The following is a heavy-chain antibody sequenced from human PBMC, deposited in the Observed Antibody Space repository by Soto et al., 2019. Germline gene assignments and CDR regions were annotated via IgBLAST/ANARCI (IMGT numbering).Heavy chain of an antibody. D-gene: IGHD3-10*01. Sequence: SETLSLTCAVSGGSISSSNWWSWVRQPPGKGLEWIGEIYHSGSTNYNPSLKSRVTISVDKSKNQFSLKLSSVTAADTAVYYCARADITMVRGVITYYFDYWGQGTLVTVSS. J-gene: IGHJ4*02. V-gene: IGHV4-4*02. CDR3: ARADITMVRGVITYYFDY. CDR1: GGSISSSNW. CDR2: IYHSGST.